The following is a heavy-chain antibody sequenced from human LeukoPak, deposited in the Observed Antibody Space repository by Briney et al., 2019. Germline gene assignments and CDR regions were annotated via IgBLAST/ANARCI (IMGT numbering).Heavy chain of an antibody. CDR2: INQDGSHK. J-gene: IGHJ4*02. CDR3: ARDRGFTSYDY. Sequence: GGSLRLSCAAPGFIFRDFWVHWVRQAPGKGLEWVANINQDGSHKYYVDSVEGRFTISRDTAKNSVRLQMNSLRAEDTAVYYCARDRGFTSYDYWGQGILVTVSS. D-gene: IGHD5-12*01. CDR1: GFIFRDFW. V-gene: IGHV3-7*01.